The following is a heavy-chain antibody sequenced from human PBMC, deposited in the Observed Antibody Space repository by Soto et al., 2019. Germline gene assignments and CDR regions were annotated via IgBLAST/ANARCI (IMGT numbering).Heavy chain of an antibody. D-gene: IGHD2-21*01. V-gene: IGHV3-30-3*01. Sequence: PGGSLRLSCAASGFFFGSYAMHWVRQAPGKGLEWVAVIMYDGNTEYYADSVKGRFTLSRDNSKNILSVQMNSLRAEDTAVYYCTRPTCDGGNCYLAHWGRGTLVTVSS. CDR1: GFFFGSYA. CDR2: IMYDGNTE. J-gene: IGHJ4*02. CDR3: TRPTCDGGNCYLAH.